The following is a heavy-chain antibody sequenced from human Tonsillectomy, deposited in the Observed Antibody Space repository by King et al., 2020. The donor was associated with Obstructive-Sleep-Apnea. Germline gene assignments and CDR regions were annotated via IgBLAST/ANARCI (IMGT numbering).Heavy chain of an antibody. CDR3: ARDIVVVVAATTYYYGMDV. D-gene: IGHD2-15*01. CDR1: GGSISSGGYY. Sequence: VQLQESGPGLLKPSQTLSLTCTVSGGSISSGGYYWSWIRQHPGKGLEWIGYIYYSGSTYYNPSLKSRVTISVDTSQNQFSLKLSSVTAADTAVYYCARDIVVVVAATTYYYGMDVWGQGTTVTVSS. CDR2: IYYSGST. V-gene: IGHV4-31*03. J-gene: IGHJ6*02.